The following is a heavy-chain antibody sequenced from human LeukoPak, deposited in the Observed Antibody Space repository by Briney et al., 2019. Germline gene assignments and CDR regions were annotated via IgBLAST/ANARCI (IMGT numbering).Heavy chain of an antibody. D-gene: IGHD2-15*01. Sequence: ASVKVSCRASGYAFTSYGISWVRQAPGQGLEWMGWISAYNGNTNYAPKLQGRVTMTTDTSTSTAYMELRSLRSDDTAVYYCAREDCSGGSCYSLSLTPVFHVFDIWGQGTMVTVSS. CDR1: GYAFTSYG. V-gene: IGHV1-18*01. CDR2: ISAYNGNT. J-gene: IGHJ3*02. CDR3: AREDCSGGSCYSLSLTPVFHVFDI.